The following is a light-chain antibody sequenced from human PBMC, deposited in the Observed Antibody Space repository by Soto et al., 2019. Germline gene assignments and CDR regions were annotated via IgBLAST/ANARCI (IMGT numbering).Light chain of an antibody. J-gene: IGLJ1*01. CDR1: SSDVGGYDY. CDR3: CSYAGTYTFYV. CDR2: DVT. Sequence: QSALTQPRSVSGSPGQLVTISCTGTSSDVGGYDYVSWYQQHPGKAPKLMIYDVTKRPSGVPDRFSGSRSGNTASLTISGLQAEDDADYYCCSYAGTYTFYVFGTGTKLTVL. V-gene: IGLV2-11*01.